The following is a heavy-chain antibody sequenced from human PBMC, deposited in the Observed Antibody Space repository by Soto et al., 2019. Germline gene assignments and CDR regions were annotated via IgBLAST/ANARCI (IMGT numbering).Heavy chain of an antibody. Sequence: PGGSLRLSCASSGFTFSNYGMHWVRQAPGKGLEWVALIWYDGTNKYYADSVKGRFTISRDNSKNTLFLQMNGLRAEDTAVYYCARDPYTHCTSTSCYTTYYYYYGMDVWGQGTTVTVSS. CDR2: IWYDGTNK. CDR3: ARDPYTHCTSTSCYTTYYYYYGMDV. CDR1: GFTFSNYG. J-gene: IGHJ6*02. V-gene: IGHV3-33*01. D-gene: IGHD2-2*02.